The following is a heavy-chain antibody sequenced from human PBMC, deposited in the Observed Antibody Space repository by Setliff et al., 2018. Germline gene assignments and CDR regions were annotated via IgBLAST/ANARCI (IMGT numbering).Heavy chain of an antibody. J-gene: IGHJ6*03. CDR1: GATFSSYG. CDR2: TIPMFGTT. Sequence: SVKVSCKASGATFSSYGISWVRQAPGQGLEWMGGTIPMFGTTEYAQKFQGRLTIITDESTNTAFMQLSSLRSDDAAVYYCVREGVDTRSSTDYRYYMDVWGKGTTVTVSS. D-gene: IGHD5-18*01. V-gene: IGHV1-69*05. CDR3: VREGVDTRSSTDYRYYMDV.